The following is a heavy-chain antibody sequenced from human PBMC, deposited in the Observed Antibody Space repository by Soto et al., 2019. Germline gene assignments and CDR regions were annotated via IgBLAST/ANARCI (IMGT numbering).Heavy chain of an antibody. CDR2: ITTSSTYR. Sequence: GGSLRLSCAASGFAFSTYSMNWVRQAPGKGLEWVSYITTSSTYRVYADSVKGRFTISRDDAKNSLYLQMNSLRVEETGVYYCARDQGVAVPTLTRDYRGRGTLFTVSS. V-gene: IGHV3-21*01. CDR1: GFAFSTYS. D-gene: IGHD2-15*01. CDR3: ARDQGVAVPTLTRDY. J-gene: IGHJ4*02.